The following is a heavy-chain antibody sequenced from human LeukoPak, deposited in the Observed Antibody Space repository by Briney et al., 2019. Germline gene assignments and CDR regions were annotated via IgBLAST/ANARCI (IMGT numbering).Heavy chain of an antibody. Sequence: SETLSLTCAVYGGSFSGYYWSWIRQPPGKGLEWIGYIYYSGSTYYNPSLKSRVTISVDTSKNQFSLKLSSVTAADTAVYYCARNVVVTADFDYWGQGTLVTVSS. CDR2: IYYSGST. D-gene: IGHD2-21*02. J-gene: IGHJ4*02. CDR3: ARNVVVTADFDY. V-gene: IGHV4-34*09. CDR1: GGSFSGYY.